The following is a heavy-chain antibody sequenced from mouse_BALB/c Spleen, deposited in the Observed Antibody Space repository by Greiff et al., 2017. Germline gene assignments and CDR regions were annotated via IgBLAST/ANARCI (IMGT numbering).Heavy chain of an antibody. J-gene: IGHJ3*01. CDR1: GFTFSDYY. D-gene: IGHD1-1*01. CDR3: ARDYYGSSFFAY. V-gene: IGHV5-4*02. Sequence: EVQRVESGGGLVKPGGSLKLSCAASGFTFSDYYMYWVRQTPEKRLEWVATISDGGSYTYYPDSVKGRFPISRDNAKNNLYLQMSSLKSEDTAMYYCARDYYGSSFFAYWGQGTLVTVSA. CDR2: ISDGGSYT.